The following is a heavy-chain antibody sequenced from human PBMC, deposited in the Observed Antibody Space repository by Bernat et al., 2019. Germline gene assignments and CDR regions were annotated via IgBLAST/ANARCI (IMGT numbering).Heavy chain of an antibody. V-gene: IGHV4-39*01. Sequence: QLQLQESGPGLVKPSETLSLTCTVSGGSISTSSYYWGWIRQPPGKGLEWIGSIYYSGSTYYNASLKSRVTISVDTYKNQFSLKLSSVTAADTAVYYCARSTKRAPYYYDTNGYYYDYWGQGTLVTVSS. J-gene: IGHJ4*02. CDR1: GGSISTSSYY. CDR3: ARSTKRAPYYYDTNGYYYDY. D-gene: IGHD3-22*01. CDR2: IYYSGST.